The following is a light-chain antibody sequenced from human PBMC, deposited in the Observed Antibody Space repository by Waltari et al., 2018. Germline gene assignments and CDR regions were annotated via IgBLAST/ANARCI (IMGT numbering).Light chain of an antibody. CDR3: QQYADYPLT. CDR1: STINNY. V-gene: IGKV1-5*03. CDR2: KGS. J-gene: IGKJ2*01. Sequence: IQITQFSSTLSATVEDRVTITCRASSTINNYLAWYQQKPGKAPELLIYKGSTLQSGVPSRFTGSGSGTEFTLTISSLQPDDCATYYCQQYADYPLTFGQGTKLEIK.